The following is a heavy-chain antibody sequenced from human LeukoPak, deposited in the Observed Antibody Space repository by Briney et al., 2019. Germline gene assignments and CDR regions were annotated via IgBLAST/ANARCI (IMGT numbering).Heavy chain of an antibody. CDR1: GGSISSGGYY. CDR2: IYYSGST. D-gene: IGHD2-15*01. V-gene: IGHV4-31*03. CDR3: ARDGGYCSGGSCYSLSRFDP. J-gene: IGHJ5*02. Sequence: SQTLSLTCTVSGGSISSGGYYWSWIRQHPGKGLEWIGYIYYSGSTYYNPSLKSRVTISVDTSKNQFSLKLSSVTAADTAVYYCARDGGYCSGGSCYSLSRFDPWGQGTLVTVSS.